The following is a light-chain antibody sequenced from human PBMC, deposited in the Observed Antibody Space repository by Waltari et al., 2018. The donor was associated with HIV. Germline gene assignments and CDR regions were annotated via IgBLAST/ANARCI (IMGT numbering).Light chain of an antibody. Sequence: DIQMTQSPSSLSASVGDRVTITCRASQRIDTYLNWYQQTPGKAPKLLIFAASNLQGGVPSRFSGSGSGTDFTLTVNSLQPEDFATYYCQQTYRTPQTFGQGTRLAI. CDR3: QQTYRTPQT. CDR2: AAS. CDR1: QRIDTY. J-gene: IGKJ5*01. V-gene: IGKV1-39*01.